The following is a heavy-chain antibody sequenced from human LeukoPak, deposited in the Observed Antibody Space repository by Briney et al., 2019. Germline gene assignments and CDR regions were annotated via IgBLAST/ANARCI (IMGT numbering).Heavy chain of an antibody. V-gene: IGHV1-3*01. CDR2: INAGNGNT. Sequence: GASVKLSCKASGYTFTSYAMHWVRQAPGQRLEWMGWINAGNGNTKYSQKFQGRVTITRDTSASTAYMELSSLRSEDTAVYYCARDGVMVRGGGLGYWGQGTLVTVSS. CDR1: GYTFTSYA. CDR3: ARDGVMVRGGGLGY. J-gene: IGHJ4*02. D-gene: IGHD3-10*01.